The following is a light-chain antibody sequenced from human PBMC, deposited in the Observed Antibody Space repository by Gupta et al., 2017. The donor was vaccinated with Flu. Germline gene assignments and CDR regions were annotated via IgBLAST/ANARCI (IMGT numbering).Light chain of an antibody. J-gene: IGKJ1*01. CDR1: QSISSY. Sequence: PSSLSASVGDRVTITCRASQSISSYLNWYQQKPGKAPKLLIYAASRLQSGVPSRFSGSGSGTDFTLTISRLQPEDLATYYCQQRNSAPRTFGQGTKVEIK. CDR2: AAS. CDR3: QQRNSAPRT. V-gene: IGKV1-39*01.